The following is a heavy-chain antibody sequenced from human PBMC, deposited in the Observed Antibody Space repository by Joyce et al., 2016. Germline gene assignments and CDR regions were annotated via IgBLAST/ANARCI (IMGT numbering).Heavy chain of an antibody. D-gene: IGHD5-18*01. V-gene: IGHV3-33*01. CDR1: GFTFSSYG. CDR3: ARDRHSYGFYWYFDL. Sequence: QVQLVESGGGVVQPGRSLRLSCAASGFTFSSYGMHWVRQAPGKGLEWVAVIWYDGSNKYYADSVKGRFTISRDNSKNTLYLQMNSLRAEDTAVYYCARDRHSYGFYWYFDLWGRGTLVTVSS. CDR2: IWYDGSNK. J-gene: IGHJ2*01.